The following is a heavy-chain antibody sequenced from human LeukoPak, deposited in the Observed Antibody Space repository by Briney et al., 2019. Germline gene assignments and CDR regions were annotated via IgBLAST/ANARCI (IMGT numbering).Heavy chain of an antibody. V-gene: IGHV3-23*01. J-gene: IGHJ4*02. Sequence: GGSLRLSCAASGFTVCSYAMSWVRQAPGKGLEWVSAISGSGGSTYYADSVKGRFTISRDNSKNTLYLQMNSLRAEDTAVYYCAKDVGYHTPGGGDCYDYWGQGTLVTVSS. CDR2: ISGSGGST. D-gene: IGHD2-21*02. CDR1: GFTVCSYA. CDR3: AKDVGYHTPGGGDCYDY.